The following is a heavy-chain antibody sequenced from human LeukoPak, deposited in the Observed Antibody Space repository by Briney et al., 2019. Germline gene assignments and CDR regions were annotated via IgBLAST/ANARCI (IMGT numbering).Heavy chain of an antibody. D-gene: IGHD3-10*01. Sequence: SETLSLTCTVSGGSISSGGYYWTWIRQPPGEGLEWIAYFSHSGSTFYNPSLKSRVTISLDTSKNQFSLNLRSVTAADTAVYYCAGAGRGADFDYWGQGALVAVSS. J-gene: IGHJ4*02. CDR1: GGSISSGGYY. V-gene: IGHV4-30-2*01. CDR2: FSHSGST. CDR3: AGAGRGADFDY.